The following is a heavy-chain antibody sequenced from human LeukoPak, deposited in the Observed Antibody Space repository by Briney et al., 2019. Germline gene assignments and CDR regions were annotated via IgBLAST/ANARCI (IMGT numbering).Heavy chain of an antibody. CDR1: GGSISSGSYY. V-gene: IGHV4-61*02. D-gene: IGHD3-3*01. CDR3: ARDSGFVGVWFDP. CDR2: IYPSGTT. Sequence: SETLSLTCIVSGGSISSGSYYWSWIRQPAGKGLEWIGRIYPSGTTNYNPSLKSRVTISIDTSKNQFYLKLSSVTATDTAVYYCARDSGFVGVWFDPWGQGILVTVSS. J-gene: IGHJ5*02.